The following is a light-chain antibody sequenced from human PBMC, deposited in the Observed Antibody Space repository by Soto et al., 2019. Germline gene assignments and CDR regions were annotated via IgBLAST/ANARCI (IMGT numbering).Light chain of an antibody. J-gene: IGKJ4*01. V-gene: IGKV3-15*01. Sequence: EIVMTQSPATLSVSPGERATLSCRASQSVSSNLAWYQQKPGQAPRLLIYGASTRATGIPARFSGSGSATEFTLTISSLQSEDFAVYSCQQYRDWPLTFGGGTKVDIK. CDR1: QSVSSN. CDR3: QQYRDWPLT. CDR2: GAS.